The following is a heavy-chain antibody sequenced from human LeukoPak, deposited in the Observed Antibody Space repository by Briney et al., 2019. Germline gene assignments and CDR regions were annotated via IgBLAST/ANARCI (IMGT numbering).Heavy chain of an antibody. V-gene: IGHV3-23*01. CDR3: AKGKYGDYAVDY. CDR1: GFTFSSYA. J-gene: IGHJ4*02. CDR2: IGGSGGST. D-gene: IGHD4-17*01. Sequence: GGSLRLSCAASGFTFSSYAMSWVRQAPGKGLEWVSAIGGSGGSTYYADSVKGRFTISRDNSKNTLYLQMNSLRAEDTAVYYCAKGKYGDYAVDYWGQGTLVTVSS.